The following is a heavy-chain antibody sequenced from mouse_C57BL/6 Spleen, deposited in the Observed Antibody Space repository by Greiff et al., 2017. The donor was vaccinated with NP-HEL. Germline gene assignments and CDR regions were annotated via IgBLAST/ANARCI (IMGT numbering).Heavy chain of an antibody. CDR1: GYTFTSYW. J-gene: IGHJ4*01. CDR3: ARSTGISGSYAMDY. CDR2: IDPSDSYT. V-gene: IGHV1-69*01. Sequence: VQLKQPGAELVMPGASVKLSCKASGYTFTSYWMHWVKQRPGQGLEWIGEIDPSDSYTNYNQKFKGKSTLTVDKSSSTAYMQLSSLTSEDSAVYYCARSTGISGSYAMDYWGQGTSVTVSS.